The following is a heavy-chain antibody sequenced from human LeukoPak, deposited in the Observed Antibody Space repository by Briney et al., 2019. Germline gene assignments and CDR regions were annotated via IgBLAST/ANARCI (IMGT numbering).Heavy chain of an antibody. J-gene: IGHJ5*02. CDR1: GFTFSSYA. CDR2: ISYDGSNK. Sequence: GGSLRLSCAASGFTFSSYAMHWVRQAPGKGLEWVAVISYDGSNKYYADSAKGRFTISRDNSKNTLYLQMNSLRAEDTAVYYCAREGYHWGQGTLVTVSS. V-gene: IGHV3-30-3*01. CDR3: AREGYH.